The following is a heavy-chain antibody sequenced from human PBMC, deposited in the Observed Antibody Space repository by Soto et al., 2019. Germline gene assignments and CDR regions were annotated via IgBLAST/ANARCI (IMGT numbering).Heavy chain of an antibody. CDR1: GNTFTSYD. Sequence: QVQLVQSGAEVKKPGASVKVSCKASGNTFTSYDINWVRQATGHGLEWMGWINPNSGNTGYVQKFQGRVTMTRDTAIRTAYMEVSRMRSDDTGVYYCARCRASGSYYLLVYWGQGTVVTVSS. D-gene: IGHD3-10*01. CDR2: INPNSGNT. J-gene: IGHJ4*02. V-gene: IGHV1-8*01. CDR3: ARCRASGSYYLLVY.